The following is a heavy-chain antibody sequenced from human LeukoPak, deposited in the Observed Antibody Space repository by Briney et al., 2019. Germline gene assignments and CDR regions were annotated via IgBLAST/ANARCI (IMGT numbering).Heavy chain of an antibody. Sequence: PGGSLRLSCAASGFTFTTNWMTWVRQAPGKGLEWVATINQDGSEKYYVDSVKGRFTISRDNAKNSLFLHMNSLRAEDTAVYYCARDRITDFWSGYYTNYFDYWGQGTLVTVSS. D-gene: IGHD3-3*01. CDR2: INQDGSEK. CDR1: GFTFTTNW. J-gene: IGHJ4*02. V-gene: IGHV3-7*01. CDR3: ARDRITDFWSGYYTNYFDY.